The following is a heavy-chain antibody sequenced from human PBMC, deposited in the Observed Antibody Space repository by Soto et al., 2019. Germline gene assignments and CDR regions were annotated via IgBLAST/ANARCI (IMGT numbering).Heavy chain of an antibody. J-gene: IGHJ4*02. Sequence: GGSLRLSCAASGFTFSSYAMHWVRQAPGKGLEWVAVISYDGSNKYYADSVKGRFTISRDNSKNTLYLQMNSLRAEDTAVYYCARDGSVGVTTSPYYFDYWGQGTLVTVSS. D-gene: IGHD4-17*01. V-gene: IGHV3-30-3*01. CDR1: GFTFSSYA. CDR2: ISYDGSNK. CDR3: ARDGSVGVTTSPYYFDY.